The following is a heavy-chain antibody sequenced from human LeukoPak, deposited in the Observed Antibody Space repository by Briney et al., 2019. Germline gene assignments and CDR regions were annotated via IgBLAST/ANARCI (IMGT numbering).Heavy chain of an antibody. CDR3: ARVSDDEHGGNSGAIYFES. Sequence: SETLSLTCSVSGYSIMSTFYWGWIRQSPGKGLEWNGNVYHSGSTYSNPSLRRRVTLSVDTSKNHFSLKLSSVTAADTAVYYCARVSDDEHGGNSGAIYFESWGQGTVATVSS. CDR1: GYSIMSTFY. V-gene: IGHV4-38-2*02. J-gene: IGHJ4*02. D-gene: IGHD4-23*01. CDR2: VYHSGST.